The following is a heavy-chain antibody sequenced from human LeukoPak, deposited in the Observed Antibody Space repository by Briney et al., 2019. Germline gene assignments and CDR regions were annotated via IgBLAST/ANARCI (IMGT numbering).Heavy chain of an antibody. CDR3: ARGRILWFGELLDY. V-gene: IGHV4-34*01. Sequence: SETLSLTCAVYGVSFSGYYWSWIRQPPGKGREWIGEINHSGSTNYNPSLKSRVTISVDTSKNQFSLKLSSVTAADTAVYYCARGRILWFGELLDYWGQGTLVTVSS. J-gene: IGHJ4*02. D-gene: IGHD3-10*01. CDR1: GVSFSGYY. CDR2: INHSGST.